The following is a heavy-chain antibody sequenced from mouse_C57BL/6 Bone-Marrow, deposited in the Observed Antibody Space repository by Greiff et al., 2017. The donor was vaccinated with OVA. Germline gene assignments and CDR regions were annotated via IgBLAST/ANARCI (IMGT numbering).Heavy chain of an antibody. CDR3: ARSFNGDYYGSSYDFDY. J-gene: IGHJ2*01. CDR2: IHPNSGST. D-gene: IGHD1-1*01. V-gene: IGHV1-64*01. CDR1: GYTFTSYW. Sequence: QVQLQQPGAELVKPGASVKLSCKASGYTFTSYWMHWVKQRPGQGLEWIGMIHPNSGSTNYNEKFKSKATLTVDKSSSTAYMQLSSLTSEDSAVYYCARSFNGDYYGSSYDFDYWGQGTTLTVSS.